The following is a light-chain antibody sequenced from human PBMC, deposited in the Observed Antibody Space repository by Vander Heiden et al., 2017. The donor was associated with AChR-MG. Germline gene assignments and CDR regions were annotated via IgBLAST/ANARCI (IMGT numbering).Light chain of an antibody. CDR1: IGSIASNL. V-gene: IGLV6-57*03. CDR2: VDN. CDR3: QSYDSSNLVV. J-gene: IGLJ2*01. Sequence: NFMLTQPHSVSESPGKSVTISCTRRIGSIASNLVQWCQQRPGSALHTVIFVDNQRPSGVPERFSGSTDSSSNYASPTISGLRTEDEADDYCQSYDSSNLVVFGGGTKLTVL.